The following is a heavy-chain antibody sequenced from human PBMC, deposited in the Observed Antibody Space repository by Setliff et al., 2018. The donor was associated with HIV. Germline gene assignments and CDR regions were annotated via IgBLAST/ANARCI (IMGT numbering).Heavy chain of an antibody. J-gene: IGHJ4*02. CDR1: GGSMNSYY. D-gene: IGHD3-3*01. CDR3: ARATYTTLFGVLMGGGLQY. V-gene: IGHV4-59*12. Sequence: SETLSLTCTVSGGSMNSYYWNWIRQPPGKGLEWIGYIYYSGSTNYNPSLKSRVTISVDTSKNQFSLRLSSVTAADTAVYYCARATYTTLFGVLMGGGLQYWGPGTLVTV. CDR2: IYYSGST.